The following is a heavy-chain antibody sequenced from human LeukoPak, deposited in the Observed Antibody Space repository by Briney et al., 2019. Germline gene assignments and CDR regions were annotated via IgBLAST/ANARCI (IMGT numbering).Heavy chain of an antibody. J-gene: IGHJ4*02. CDR1: GFSFSSYW. V-gene: IGHV3-74*01. D-gene: IGHD6-13*01. Sequence: GGSLRLSCAASGFSFSSYWMHWVRQAPGGGLVWVARINDDGSRIAYADSVKGRFTISRDNARNTLYLQMNSLRTEDTAVYYCAKGGSSWYLDHWGQGTLVTVSS. CDR3: AKGGSSWYLDH. CDR2: INDDGSRI.